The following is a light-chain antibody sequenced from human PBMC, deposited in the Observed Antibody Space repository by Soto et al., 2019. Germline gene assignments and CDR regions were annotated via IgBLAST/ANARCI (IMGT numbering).Light chain of an antibody. Sequence: QSALTQPRSVSGSPGQSVTISCTGTRSDVGAYTYVSWFQQHPGKSPQLIIYDVTKRPSGVPHHFSGSKSGNTASLTISGLQAEDEADYYGCSYAGGYNHVFGTGTKLTVL. CDR3: CSYAGGYNHV. V-gene: IGLV2-11*01. CDR2: DVT. J-gene: IGLJ1*01. CDR1: RSDVGAYTY.